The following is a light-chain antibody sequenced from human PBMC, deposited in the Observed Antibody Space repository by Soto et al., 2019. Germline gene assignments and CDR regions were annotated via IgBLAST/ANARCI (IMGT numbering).Light chain of an antibody. Sequence: DIQMTQSPSTLSASVGERVTITCRASQNIGSWLAWYQQKPGKAPKLLISKASTLESGVPSRFSGSGAGTEFTLTISSLQPDDFATYYCQQYNIYWTFGQGTKVEIK. CDR1: QNIGSW. CDR2: KAS. CDR3: QQYNIYWT. V-gene: IGKV1-5*03. J-gene: IGKJ1*01.